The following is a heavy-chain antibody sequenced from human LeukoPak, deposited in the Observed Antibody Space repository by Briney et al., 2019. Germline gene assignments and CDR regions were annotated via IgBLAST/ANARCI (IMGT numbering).Heavy chain of an antibody. J-gene: IGHJ5*02. Sequence: GASVKVSCKASGYTFTSYDINWVRQATGQGLEWMGWMNPNSGNTGYAQKFQGRVTMTRNTSISTAYMELSSLRSEDTAVYYCARGGGSGSYYKRGWFDPWGQGTLVTASS. D-gene: IGHD3-10*01. CDR2: MNPNSGNT. CDR3: ARGGGSGSYYKRGWFDP. CDR1: GYTFTSYD. V-gene: IGHV1-8*01.